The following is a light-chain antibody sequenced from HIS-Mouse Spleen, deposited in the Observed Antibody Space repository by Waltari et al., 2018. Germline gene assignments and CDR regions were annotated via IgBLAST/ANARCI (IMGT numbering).Light chain of an antibody. Sequence: QSVLTQPPSASGTPGQGVTISCSGSNSNIGSNTVNWYQQLPGTAPKPLIYSNNRPPSGCSDRSSGSKSGSSASLATSGLQSEDEADYDCAAWDDSLNGWVFGGGTKLTVL. V-gene: IGLV1-44*01. CDR1: NSNIGSNT. CDR2: SNN. J-gene: IGLJ3*02. CDR3: AAWDDSLNGWV.